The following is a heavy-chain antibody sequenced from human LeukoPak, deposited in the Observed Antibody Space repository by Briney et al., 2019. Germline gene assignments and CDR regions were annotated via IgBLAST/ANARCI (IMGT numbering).Heavy chain of an antibody. CDR3: VRDRGISFYFDY. CDR2: IRYDGSNK. J-gene: IGHJ4*02. V-gene: IGHV3-30*02. Sequence: GGSLRLSCAASGFTFSSYGMHWVRQAPGKGLEWVSFIRYDGSNKYYADSVKGRFTIYRDNSKNTLYLQMNSLRSEDTAVYYCVRDRGISFYFDYWGQGTLVTVSS. CDR1: GFTFSSYG. D-gene: IGHD3-16*02.